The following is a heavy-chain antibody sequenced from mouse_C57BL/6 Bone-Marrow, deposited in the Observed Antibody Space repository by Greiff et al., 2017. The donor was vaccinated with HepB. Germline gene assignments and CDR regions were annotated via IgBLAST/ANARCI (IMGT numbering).Heavy chain of an antibody. Sequence: EVMLVESEGGLVQPGSSMKLSCTASGFTFSDYYMAWVRQVPEKGLEWVANINYDGSSTYYLDSLKSRFIISRDNAKNILYLQMSSLKSEDTATYYCAREYYGSSYRYFDVWGTGTTVTVSS. CDR1: GFTFSDYY. J-gene: IGHJ1*03. CDR3: AREYYGSSYRYFDV. V-gene: IGHV5-16*01. D-gene: IGHD1-1*01. CDR2: INYDGSST.